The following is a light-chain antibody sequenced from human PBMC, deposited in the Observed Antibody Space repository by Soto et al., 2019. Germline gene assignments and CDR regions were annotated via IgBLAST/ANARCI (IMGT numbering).Light chain of an antibody. J-gene: IGLJ2*01. CDR2: EVT. V-gene: IGLV2-14*01. CDR3: SSYTSSTTPV. Sequence: QSALTQPTSVSGSPGQSITISCTGTSSDIGSYNYVSWYQQHPGKSPKLMIFEVTNRPSGVSNRFSGSKSGNTASLTISGLQTEDEAHYYCSSYTSSTTPVFGGGTKLTVL. CDR1: SSDIGSYNY.